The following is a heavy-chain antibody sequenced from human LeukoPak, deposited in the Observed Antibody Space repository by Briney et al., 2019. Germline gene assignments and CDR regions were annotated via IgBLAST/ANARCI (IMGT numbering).Heavy chain of an antibody. Sequence: GGSLRLSCAASGFTFSSYEMNWVRQAPGKGLEWVSYISSSGSTIYYADSVKGRFTISRDNAKNSLYLQMNSLRAEDTAVYYCAREPAAAGHTFDYWGQGTLVTVSS. CDR2: ISSSGSTI. J-gene: IGHJ4*02. CDR1: GFTFSSYE. D-gene: IGHD6-13*01. V-gene: IGHV3-48*03. CDR3: AREPAAAGHTFDY.